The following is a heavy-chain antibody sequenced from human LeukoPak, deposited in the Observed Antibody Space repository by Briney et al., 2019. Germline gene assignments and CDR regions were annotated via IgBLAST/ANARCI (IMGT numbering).Heavy chain of an antibody. CDR3: ARSVVVTAIYAFDI. CDR2: IYPGDSDT. D-gene: IGHD2-21*02. J-gene: IGHJ3*02. CDR1: GYNFTNYW. Sequence: GESLKISCKGSGYNFTNYWISWVRQMPGKGLEWMGIIYPGDSDTRYSPSFQGQVTISADKSISTAYLQWSSLKASDTAMYYCARSVVVTAIYAFDIWGQGTMVTVSS. V-gene: IGHV5-51*01.